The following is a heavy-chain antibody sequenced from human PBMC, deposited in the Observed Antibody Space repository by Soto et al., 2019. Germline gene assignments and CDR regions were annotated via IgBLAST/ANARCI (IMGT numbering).Heavy chain of an antibody. J-gene: IGHJ5*02. CDR1: GFTFSSYS. CDR3: AREGGRLNWFDP. Sequence: EVQLVESGGGLVQPGGSLRLSCAASGFTFSSYSMNWVRQAPGKGLEWVSYISSSSRTIYYADSVKGRFTISRDNAKNSLYLQMNSLREEDTAVYYCAREGGRLNWFDPWGQGTLVTVSS. CDR2: ISSSSRTI. V-gene: IGHV3-48*02. D-gene: IGHD2-15*01.